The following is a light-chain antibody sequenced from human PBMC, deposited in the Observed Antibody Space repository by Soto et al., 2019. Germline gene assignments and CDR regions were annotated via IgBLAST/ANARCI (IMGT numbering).Light chain of an antibody. CDR2: AVS. J-gene: IGLJ1*01. CDR1: SIDVGLYDY. CDR3: SSYTSDSSYV. V-gene: IGLV2-14*01. Sequence: QSVLTQPASVSGSPGQSITISCTGTSIDVGLYDYVSWYQQHPGKAPQLMIYAVSNRPSGVSNRFSASKSGNTASLFISGLQAEDEADYYCSSYTSDSSYVFGSGPKVTVL.